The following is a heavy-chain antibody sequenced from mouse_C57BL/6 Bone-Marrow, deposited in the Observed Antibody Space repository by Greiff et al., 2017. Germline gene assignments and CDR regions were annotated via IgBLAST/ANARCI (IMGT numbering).Heavy chain of an antibody. J-gene: IGHJ2*01. V-gene: IGHV1-84*01. Sequence: VQLQQSGPELVKPGASVKISCKASGYTFTDYYINWVKQRPGQGLEWIGWIYPGSGNTKYNEKFKGKATLTGDTSSSTAYMQLSSLTSADSAVYLWARSCHLDYFDDWGQGTTLTVSS. CDR3: ARSCHLDYFDD. CDR1: GYTFTDYY. CDR2: IYPGSGNT.